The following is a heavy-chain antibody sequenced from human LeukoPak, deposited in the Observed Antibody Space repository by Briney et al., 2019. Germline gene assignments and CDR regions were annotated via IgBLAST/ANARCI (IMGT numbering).Heavy chain of an antibody. J-gene: IGHJ4*02. CDR1: GFTFSSYR. Sequence: PGGSLRLSCAASGFTFSSYRMSWVRQAPGKGLVWVSRINSDGSSTSYADSVKGRFTISRDNAKNTLYLQMNSLRAEDTAVYYCASPAGGVSFDYWGQGTLVTVSS. D-gene: IGHD3-10*01. V-gene: IGHV3-74*01. CDR2: INSDGSST. CDR3: ASPAGGVSFDY.